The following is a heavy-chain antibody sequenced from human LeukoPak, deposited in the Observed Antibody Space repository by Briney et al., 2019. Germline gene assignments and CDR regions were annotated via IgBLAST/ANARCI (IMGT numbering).Heavy chain of an antibody. Sequence: GGSLRLSCAASGFTFSSYWMHWVRQAPGKGLEGVANIKQDGSEKYYVDSVKGRFTISRDNAKNSLYLQMNSLRAEDTAVYYCARGGRDTAMVGPSHGGALFQHWGQGTLVTVSS. J-gene: IGHJ1*01. CDR1: GFTFSSYW. V-gene: IGHV3-7*01. D-gene: IGHD5-18*01. CDR3: ARGGRDTAMVGPSHGGALFQH. CDR2: IKQDGSEK.